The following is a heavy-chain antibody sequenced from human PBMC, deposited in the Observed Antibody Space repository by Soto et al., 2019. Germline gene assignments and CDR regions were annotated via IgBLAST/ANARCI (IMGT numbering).Heavy chain of an antibody. V-gene: IGHV2-5*01. CDR2: MYWHDDK. J-gene: IGHJ5*01. CDR1: GFSLTNTGVT. CDR3: AHSQFQTSTGHFDS. Sequence: SGPTLVNPTQTLTLTCTFSGFSLTNTGVTVGWIRQPPGKALEWLALMYWHDDKRYNPSLRNRLTIAKDTSKNRVVLTLANVGPVDNDTYFCAHSQFQTSTGHFDSWGRGTLVTVSS. D-gene: IGHD3-9*01.